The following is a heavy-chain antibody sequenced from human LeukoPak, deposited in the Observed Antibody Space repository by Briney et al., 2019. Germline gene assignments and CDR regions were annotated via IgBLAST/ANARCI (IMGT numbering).Heavy chain of an antibody. Sequence: GGSLRLSCTASGFTFSSYAMSWVRQAPGKGLEWVSSISGSGDTTYHADSVKGRFTISRDNSKKTLHMKMNSLRAEDTAVYTCVKGTDIVGATLFDYWGQGTRVTVSS. V-gene: IGHV3-23*01. CDR2: ISGSGDTT. CDR1: GFTFSSYA. CDR3: VKGTDIVGATLFDY. D-gene: IGHD1-26*01. J-gene: IGHJ4*02.